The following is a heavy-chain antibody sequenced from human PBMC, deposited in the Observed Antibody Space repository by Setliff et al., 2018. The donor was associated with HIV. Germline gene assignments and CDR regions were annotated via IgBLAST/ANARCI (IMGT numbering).Heavy chain of an antibody. CDR2: INHSGST. Sequence: SETLSLTCAVYGGSFNAYYWTWIRQPPGKGLEWIGEINHSGSTNYNPSLRSRITISVDTSKNQFSLSMSSVTAADTAIYFCVRNSGWALGSWGQGILVTVSS. D-gene: IGHD3-16*01. CDR3: VRNSGWALGS. CDR1: GGSFNAYY. J-gene: IGHJ4*02. V-gene: IGHV4-34*01.